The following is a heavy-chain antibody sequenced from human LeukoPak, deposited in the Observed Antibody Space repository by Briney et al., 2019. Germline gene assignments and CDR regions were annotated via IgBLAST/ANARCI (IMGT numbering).Heavy chain of an antibody. J-gene: IGHJ4*02. CDR1: GGSISSSSYY. D-gene: IGHD3-3*01. CDR3: ARDGLGFDTSGFSR. Sequence: SETLSLTCTVSGGSISSSSYYWGWIRQAPGKGLEWIATIYHSGSTYYNPSLQSRVTISLDTSKNQFSLKLRSLAAADTAVYFCARDGLGFDTSGFSRWGQGTLVTVSS. V-gene: IGHV4-39*07. CDR2: IYHSGST.